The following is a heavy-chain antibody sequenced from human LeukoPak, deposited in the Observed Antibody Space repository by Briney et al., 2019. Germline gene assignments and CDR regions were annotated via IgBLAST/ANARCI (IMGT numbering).Heavy chain of an antibody. CDR3: AKVSVSSGNPLFDH. J-gene: IGHJ4*02. V-gene: IGHV4-59*01. D-gene: IGHD3-22*01. CDR1: GGSISSYY. CDR2: IYYSGST. Sequence: SSETLSLTCTVSGGSISSYYWSWIRQPPGKGLEWIGYIYYSGSTNYNPSLKSRVTISVDTSKNQFSLKLSSVTAADTAVYYCAKVSVSSGNPLFDHWGQGTLVTVSS.